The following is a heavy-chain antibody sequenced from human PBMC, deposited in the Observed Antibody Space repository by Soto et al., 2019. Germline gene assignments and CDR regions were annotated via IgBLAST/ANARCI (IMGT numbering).Heavy chain of an antibody. V-gene: IGHV3-30*18. CDR3: AKDGVAATGTWWFDP. J-gene: IGHJ5*02. CDR1: GFTFNTYG. Sequence: GGSLRLSCAASGFTFNTYGMNWVRQAPGKGLEWVALISPDGSDKSYTDSVKGRFAVSRDNSKNTLYLQMNSLRPEDTAVYYCAKDGVAATGTWWFDPWGQGTMVTVYS. D-gene: IGHD6-13*01. CDR2: ISPDGSDK.